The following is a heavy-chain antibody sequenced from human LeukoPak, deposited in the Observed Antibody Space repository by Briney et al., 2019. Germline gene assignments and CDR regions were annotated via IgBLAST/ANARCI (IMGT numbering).Heavy chain of an antibody. J-gene: IGHJ5*02. CDR3: ARVVATVTTYWFDP. D-gene: IGHD4-17*01. Sequence: SVKVSCKASGGTFSSYAISWVRQAPGQGLEWMGRIIPILGIANYAQKFQGRVTITADKSTSTAYMELSSLRSEDTAVYYCARVVATVTTYWFDPWGQGTLVTVSP. CDR2: IIPILGIA. CDR1: GGTFSSYA. V-gene: IGHV1-69*04.